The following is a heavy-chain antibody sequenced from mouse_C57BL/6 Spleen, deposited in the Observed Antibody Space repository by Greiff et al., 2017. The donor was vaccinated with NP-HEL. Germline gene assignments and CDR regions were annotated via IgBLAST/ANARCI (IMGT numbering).Heavy chain of an antibody. Sequence: EVQLQQSGPELVKPGASVKIPCKASGYTFTDYNMDWVKQSHGKSLEWIGDINPNNGGTIYNQKFKGKATLTVDKSSSTAYMELRRLTSEDTAVYYWGRGAAQGFAYWGQGTLVTVSA. J-gene: IGHJ3*01. CDR1: GYTFTDYN. D-gene: IGHD3-2*02. CDR2: INPNNGGT. CDR3: GRGAAQGFAY. V-gene: IGHV1-18*01.